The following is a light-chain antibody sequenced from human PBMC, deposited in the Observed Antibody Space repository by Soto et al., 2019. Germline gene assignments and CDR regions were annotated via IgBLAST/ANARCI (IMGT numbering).Light chain of an antibody. J-gene: IGLJ2*01. Sequence: QSVLTQPASVSGSPGQSITISCTGTSSDVGGYNYVSWYQQHPGKAPKLMIYEVSNRPSGVSKRFSGSKSGNTASLTISGLQAEDEADYYCSSYTSSSTPVVFGGGTQLTVL. V-gene: IGLV2-14*01. CDR3: SSYTSSSTPVV. CDR1: SSDVGGYNY. CDR2: EVS.